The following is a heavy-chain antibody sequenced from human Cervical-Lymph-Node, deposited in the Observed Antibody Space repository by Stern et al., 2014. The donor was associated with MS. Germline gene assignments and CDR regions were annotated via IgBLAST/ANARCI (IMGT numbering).Heavy chain of an antibody. CDR1: GGSIGSGSYY. Sequence: QVQLQESGPGLVKPSQTLSLTCTVSGGSIGSGSYYWRWIRPHPGEGLEWVGYIYYTGISYYNPSLRSRVIISLDMSKSQLSLKLNSVTAADAAVYFCARGPLEGVGSATYYYGMDVWGQGTTVTVSS. CDR3: ARGPLEGVGSATYYYGMDV. CDR2: IYYTGIS. J-gene: IGHJ6*02. V-gene: IGHV4-31*03. D-gene: IGHD3-10*01.